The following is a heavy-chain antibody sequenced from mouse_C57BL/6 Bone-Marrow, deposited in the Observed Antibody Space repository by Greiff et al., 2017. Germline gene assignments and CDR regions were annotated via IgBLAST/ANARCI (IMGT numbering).Heavy chain of an antibody. CDR1: GFTFSSYG. Sequence: DVKLVESGGDLVKPGGSLKLSCAASGFTFSSYGMSWVRQTPDKRLEWVATISSGGSYTYYPDSVKGRFTISRDNAKNTLYLQMSSLKSEDTAMYYCARPNYYGTMDYWGQGTSVTVSS. CDR2: ISSGGSYT. V-gene: IGHV5-6*02. J-gene: IGHJ4*01. D-gene: IGHD1-1*01. CDR3: ARPNYYGTMDY.